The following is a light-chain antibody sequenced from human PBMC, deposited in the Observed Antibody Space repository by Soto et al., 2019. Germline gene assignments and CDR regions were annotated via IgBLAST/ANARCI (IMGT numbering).Light chain of an antibody. CDR3: HQYNGWPRT. J-gene: IGKJ1*01. V-gene: IGKV3-15*01. Sequence: EIVMTQSPVTLSTSPGERATLSYRASQNIRRSLAWYQQQPGQGPSLLIYGTSTRAGGVPARFSGGGSGTEFTLSITSLQSEDFAVYYCHQYNGWPRTFGQGTKV. CDR1: QNIRRS. CDR2: GTS.